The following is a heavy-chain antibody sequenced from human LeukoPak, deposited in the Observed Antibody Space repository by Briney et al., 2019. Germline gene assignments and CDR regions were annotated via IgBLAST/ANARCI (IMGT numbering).Heavy chain of an antibody. CDR1: GGSFSGYY. CDR3: ARGYTHNCYYYMDV. Sequence: SETLSLTCAVYGGSFSGYYWSWIRQPPGKGLEWIGEINHSGSTNYNPSLKSRVTISVDTSKNQFSLKLSSVTAADTAVYYCARGYTHNCYYYMDVWGKGTTVTVSS. V-gene: IGHV4-34*01. CDR2: INHSGST. J-gene: IGHJ6*03. D-gene: IGHD2-2*02.